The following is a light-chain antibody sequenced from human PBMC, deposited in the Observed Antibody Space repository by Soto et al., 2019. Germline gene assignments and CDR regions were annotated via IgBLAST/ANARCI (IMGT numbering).Light chain of an antibody. CDR3: AAWDDSLNGPVV. J-gene: IGLJ2*01. CDR2: SNN. Sequence: QSVLTQPPSASGTPGQRVTISCSGSNSNIESNTVNWYQQLPGTAPKLLIYSNNQRPSGFPDRFSGSKSGTSACLAISGLQSDDEADYYCAAWDDSLNGPVVFGGGTKLTVL. CDR1: NSNIESNT. V-gene: IGLV1-44*01.